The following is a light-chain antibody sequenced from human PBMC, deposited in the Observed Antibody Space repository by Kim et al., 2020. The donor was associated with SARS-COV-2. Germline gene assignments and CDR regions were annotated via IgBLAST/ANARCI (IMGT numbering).Light chain of an antibody. Sequence: ALGQTVRITCQGDSLRSYYASWYPQKPGQAPVFVMYGKNNRPSGIPDRFSGSNSGNTVSLTISGAQAEDEADYYCSSRDSSGNYEVFGGGTKLTVL. J-gene: IGLJ2*01. CDR2: GKN. CDR1: SLRSYY. CDR3: SSRDSSGNYEV. V-gene: IGLV3-19*01.